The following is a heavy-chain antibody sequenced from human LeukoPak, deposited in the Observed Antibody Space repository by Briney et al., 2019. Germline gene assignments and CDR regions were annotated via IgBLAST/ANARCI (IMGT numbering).Heavy chain of an antibody. CDR2: IYYSGST. CDR3: ARGRVGSTNPSYYGMDV. Sequence: PSETLSLTCSASGGSISSYYWSWIRQPPGKGLEWIGYIYYSGSTNYNPSLKSRVTISVDTYKNQFSLKLSSVTAADTAVYYCARGRVGSTNPSYYGMDVWGQGTTVTVSS. D-gene: IGHD1-26*01. J-gene: IGHJ6*02. V-gene: IGHV4-59*01. CDR1: GGSISSYY.